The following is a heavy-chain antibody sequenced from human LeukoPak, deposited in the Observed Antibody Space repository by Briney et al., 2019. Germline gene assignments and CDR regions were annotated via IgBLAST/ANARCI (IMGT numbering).Heavy chain of an antibody. J-gene: IGHJ4*02. CDR2: VRYDGSNK. CDR3: AKDRGTARSTHFDY. V-gene: IGHV3-30*02. Sequence: GGSLRLSGAASGFIFRNYDMHWVRQAPGKGLEWVAYVRYDGSNKYYADSVKGRFTISRDDSRNTLYLQMNSLRAEDTAVYYCAKDRGTARSTHFDYWGPGKLVTVSS. CDR1: GFIFRNYD. D-gene: IGHD3-10*01.